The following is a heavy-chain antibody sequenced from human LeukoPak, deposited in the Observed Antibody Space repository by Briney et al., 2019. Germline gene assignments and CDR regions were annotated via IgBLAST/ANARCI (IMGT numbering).Heavy chain of an antibody. V-gene: IGHV3-33*01. CDR3: ARQTYDSLYYFDY. Sequence: GGSLRLSCAASGFTFSSYGMHWVRQAPGKGLEWVAVIWYDGSNKYYADSVKGRFTISRDNSKNTLYLQMNSLRAEDTAVYYCARQTYDSLYYFDYWGQGTLVTVSS. CDR1: GFTFSSYG. J-gene: IGHJ4*02. D-gene: IGHD1-1*01. CDR2: IWYDGSNK.